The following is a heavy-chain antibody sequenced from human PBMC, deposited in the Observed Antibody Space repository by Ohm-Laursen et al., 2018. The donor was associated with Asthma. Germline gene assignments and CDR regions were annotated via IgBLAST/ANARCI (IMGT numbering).Heavy chain of an antibody. CDR3: ASDPYRDYIWGTCAS. Sequence: GSLRLSCAASKFTFSNHWMNWVRQAPGKGLEWVANINPDGRETRHVDSVKGRFTISRDNAKDSLSLQMNSLRVEDTAVYYCASDPYRDYIWGTCASWGQGTLVTVSS. D-gene: IGHD3-16*01. CDR1: KFTFSNHW. V-gene: IGHV3-7*01. CDR2: INPDGRET. J-gene: IGHJ5*02.